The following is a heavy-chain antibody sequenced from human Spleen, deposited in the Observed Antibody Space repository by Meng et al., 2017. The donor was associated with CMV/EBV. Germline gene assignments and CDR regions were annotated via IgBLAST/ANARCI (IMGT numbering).Heavy chain of an antibody. D-gene: IGHD1-20*01. Sequence: HWVRKAPGKGLGWVAVKSYDGSNKYYADSVKGRFTISRDNSKNTLYLQMNSLRAEDTAVYYCARGEQVPAALGITGTQGYYYGTDVWGQGTTVTVSS. J-gene: IGHJ6*02. V-gene: IGHV3-30-3*01. CDR3: ARGEQVPAALGITGTQGYYYGTDV. CDR2: KSYDGSNK.